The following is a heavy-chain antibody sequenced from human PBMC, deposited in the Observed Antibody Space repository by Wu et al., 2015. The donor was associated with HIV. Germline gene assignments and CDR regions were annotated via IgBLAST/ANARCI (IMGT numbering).Heavy chain of an antibody. D-gene: IGHD3-22*01. V-gene: IGHV1-2*02. J-gene: IGHJ3*02. CDR3: ARVSRITHYDSSGYGDDAFDY. Sequence: QVQLVQSGAEVKKPGASVKVSCKASGYTFTGYYMHWVRQAPGQGLEWMGWINPNSGGTNYAQKFQGRVTMTRDTSISTAYMELSRLRSDDTAVYYCARVSRITHYDSSGYGDDAFDYXGAKGTMVTVSS. CDR2: INPNSGGT. CDR1: GYTFTGYY.